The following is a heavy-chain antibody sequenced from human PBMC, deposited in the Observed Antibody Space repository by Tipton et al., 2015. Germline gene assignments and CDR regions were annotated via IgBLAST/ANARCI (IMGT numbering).Heavy chain of an antibody. J-gene: IGHJ3*02. Sequence: TLSLTCTVSGGSISGYCRNWIRQPPGKGLEWIGYICDSGSTSYNPPLESRATISLDTSKNQFSLKLNSVTAADAAVYYCARYTSDFEAFDIWGQGTMVTVSS. CDR1: GGSISGYC. CDR3: ARYTSDFEAFDI. V-gene: IGHV4-59*01. D-gene: IGHD3-3*01. CDR2: ICDSGST.